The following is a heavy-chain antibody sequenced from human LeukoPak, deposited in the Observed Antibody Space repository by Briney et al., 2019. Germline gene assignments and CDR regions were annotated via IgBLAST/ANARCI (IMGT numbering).Heavy chain of an antibody. D-gene: IGHD4-23*01. CDR3: ARVLGYYGGNSEAVGY. CDR2: NSSSGSPI. CDR1: GFTFSDYY. J-gene: IGHJ4*02. V-gene: IGHV3-11*01. Sequence: KAGGSLRLSCAASGFTFSDYYMSWLRQAPGKGLEWVSYNSSSGSPIYYADSVKGRFTISRDNAKNSLYLQMNSLRAEDTAVYYCARVLGYYGGNSEAVGYWGQGSLVSVSS.